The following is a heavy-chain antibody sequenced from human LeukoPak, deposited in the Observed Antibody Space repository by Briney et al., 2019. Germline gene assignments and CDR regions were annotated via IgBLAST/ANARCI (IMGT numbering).Heavy chain of an antibody. CDR3: ARGDGEVATGTENWFDP. J-gene: IGHJ5*02. Sequence: GASVKVSCKASGYTFTGYYMHWVRQAPGQGLEWMGWINPNSGGTNYAQKFQGRVTMTRDTSISTAYMELSRLRSDDTAVYYCARGDGEVATGTENWFDPWGQGTLVTVSS. D-gene: IGHD1-1*01. CDR1: GYTFTGYY. V-gene: IGHV1-2*02. CDR2: INPNSGGT.